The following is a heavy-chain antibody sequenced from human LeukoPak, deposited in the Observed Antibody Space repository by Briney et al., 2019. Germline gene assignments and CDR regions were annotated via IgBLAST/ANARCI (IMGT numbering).Heavy chain of an antibody. J-gene: IGHJ6*03. CDR2: ISSSSSYI. Sequence: GGSLRLSCAASGFTFSSYSMNWVRQAPGKGLEWVSSISSSSSYIYYADSVKGRFTISRDNAKNSLYLQMNSLRAEDTALYYCARGGVGAYYYYYYMDVWGKGTTVTVSS. V-gene: IGHV3-21*04. D-gene: IGHD1-26*01. CDR3: ARGGVGAYYYYYYMDV. CDR1: GFTFSSYS.